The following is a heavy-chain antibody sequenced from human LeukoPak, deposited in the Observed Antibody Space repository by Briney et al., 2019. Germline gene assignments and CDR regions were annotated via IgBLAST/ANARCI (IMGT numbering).Heavy chain of an antibody. Sequence: SETLSLTCAVYGGSFSGYYWSWIRQPPGKGLEWIGEINHSGSTNYNPSLKSRVTISRDTSKNQFSLNLSSVTAADTAVYYCARERHGHPFDSWGQGTLVTVSS. CDR3: ARERHGHPFDS. CDR1: GGSFSGYY. CDR2: INHSGST. J-gene: IGHJ4*02. V-gene: IGHV4-34*01.